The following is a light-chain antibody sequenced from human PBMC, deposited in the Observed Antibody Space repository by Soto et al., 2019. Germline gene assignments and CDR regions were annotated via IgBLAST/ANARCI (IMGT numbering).Light chain of an antibody. J-gene: IGKJ3*01. CDR2: DAS. Sequence: DIQMTQSPSSLSASVGDRVTITCQANEDIRNSLHWYQQKPGKAPNLLIYDASNVETGVPSRFSGSGFGTDFPFTISSLQPEDVATYYCQQYGDLPVTFGPGTKVDIK. V-gene: IGKV1-33*01. CDR1: EDIRNS. CDR3: QQYGDLPVT.